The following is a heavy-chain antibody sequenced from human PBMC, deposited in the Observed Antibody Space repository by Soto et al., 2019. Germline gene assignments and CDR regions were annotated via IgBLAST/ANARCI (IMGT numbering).Heavy chain of an antibody. D-gene: IGHD6-13*01. V-gene: IGHV1-2*04. CDR1: GYTFTGYY. J-gene: IGHJ6*02. Sequence: QVQLVQSGAEVKKPGASVKVSCKASGYTFTGYYMHWVRQAPGQGLEWMGWINPNSGDTNYAQKFQGWVTMTRDTSISTAYMELSRLRSDDTAVYYCAREDGAAAYYRYYYGMDVWGQGTTVTVSS. CDR2: INPNSGDT. CDR3: AREDGAAAYYRYYYGMDV.